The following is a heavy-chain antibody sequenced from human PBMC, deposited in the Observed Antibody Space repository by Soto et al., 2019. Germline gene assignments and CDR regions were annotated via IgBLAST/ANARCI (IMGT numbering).Heavy chain of an antibody. V-gene: IGHV4-59*12. CDR1: GGSISGYY. Sequence: SETLCLTCTVSGGSISGYYGSCIRQPPGKGLEWIGEIYYSGSTNYNPSLKSRVTISVDTSKNQFSLKLSSVTAADTAVYYCASQARHYYYYYGMDVWGQGTTVTVSS. D-gene: IGHD6-6*01. J-gene: IGHJ6*02. CDR2: IYYSGST. CDR3: ASQARHYYYYYGMDV.